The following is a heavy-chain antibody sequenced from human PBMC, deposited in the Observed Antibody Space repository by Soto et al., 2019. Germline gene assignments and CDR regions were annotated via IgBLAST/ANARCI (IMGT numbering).Heavy chain of an antibody. D-gene: IGHD3-10*01. CDR1: GFSLSTSGVG. J-gene: IGHJ4*02. CDR3: ARGVRGVTFDY. CDR2: IYWDDDK. V-gene: IGHV2-5*02. Sequence: QITLKESGPTLVKPTQTLTLTCTFSGFSLSTSGVGVGWIRQPPGKALEWLALIYWDDDKRYRPSMKSRLTITKDTSKNQVVLTMTNMDPVDTATYYCARGVRGVTFDYWGQGTLVTVSS.